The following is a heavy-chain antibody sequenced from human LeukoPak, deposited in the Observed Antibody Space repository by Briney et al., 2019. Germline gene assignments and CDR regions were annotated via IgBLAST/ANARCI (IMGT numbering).Heavy chain of an antibody. CDR3: AGVGTDLWNRFDP. V-gene: IGHV3-74*01. Sequence: GGSLRLSCAASGFTFSSYLLHWVRQVPGKGLACVSRIYSDGSITSYADFVKGRFTISRDNAKNTLYLQMNSLRADDTAVYYCAGVGTDLWNRFDPWGQGTLVTVSS. CDR1: GFTFSSYL. D-gene: IGHD3-16*01. J-gene: IGHJ5*02. CDR2: IYSDGSIT.